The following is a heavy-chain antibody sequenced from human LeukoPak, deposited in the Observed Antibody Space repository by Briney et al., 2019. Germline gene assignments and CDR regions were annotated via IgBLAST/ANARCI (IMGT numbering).Heavy chain of an antibody. V-gene: IGHV1-46*01. CDR2: INPSGGST. CDR1: GYTFTSYY. CDR3: ARDSSGYGYDY. J-gene: IGHJ4*02. Sequence: ASVKVSCKASGYTFTSYYMHCVRETPGQGVERMGIINPSGGSTSYAQKFQGRVTMTRDTSTSTVYMELSSLRSEDTAVYYCARDSSGYGYDYWGQGTLVTVSS. D-gene: IGHD3-22*01.